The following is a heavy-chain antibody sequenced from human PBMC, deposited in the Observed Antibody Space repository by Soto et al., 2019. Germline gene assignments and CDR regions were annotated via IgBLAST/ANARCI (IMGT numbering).Heavy chain of an antibody. D-gene: IGHD3-9*01. Sequence: GGSLRLSCVVSGFSMSNHALTWVRQAPGKGLEWVSSISSTGSKTYYADSIKGRFTISRDNSKNTVFLQMNSLRPDDMAFYFCAREPKPFMTGYYDLWGQGTLVTVSS. CDR1: GFSMSNHA. CDR2: ISSTGSKT. V-gene: IGHV3-23*01. CDR3: AREPKPFMTGYYDL. J-gene: IGHJ4*02.